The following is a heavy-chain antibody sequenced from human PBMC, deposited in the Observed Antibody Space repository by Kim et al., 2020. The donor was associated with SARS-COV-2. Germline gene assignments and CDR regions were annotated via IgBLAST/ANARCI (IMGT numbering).Heavy chain of an antibody. CDR1: GGSISSYY. D-gene: IGHD4-17*01. CDR2: IYYSGST. J-gene: IGHJ6*02. V-gene: IGHV4-59*08. CDR3: ARIYYGDYLRGYYYGMDV. Sequence: SETLSLTCTVSGGSISSYYWSWIRQHPGKRLVWIGYIYYSGSTNYNPSLKSRVTISVDTSKNKFSLKLSSVTAADTAVYYCARIYYGDYLRGYYYGMDVWGQGTTVTVSS.